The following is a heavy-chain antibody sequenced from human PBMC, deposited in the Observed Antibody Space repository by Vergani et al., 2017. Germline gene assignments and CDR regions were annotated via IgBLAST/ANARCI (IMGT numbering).Heavy chain of an antibody. D-gene: IGHD3-3*01. CDR3: AGKDDFWSGYYPRVSYYMDV. CDR1: GYTFTSYD. J-gene: IGHJ6*03. CDR2: MNPNSGNT. Sequence: QVQLVQSGAEVKKPGASVKVSCKASGYTFTSYDINWVRQATGQGLEWMGWMNPNSGNTGFAQKFQGRVTMTRNTSISTAYMELSSLRSEDTAVYYCAGKDDFWSGYYPRVSYYMDVWGKGTTVTVSS. V-gene: IGHV1-8*01.